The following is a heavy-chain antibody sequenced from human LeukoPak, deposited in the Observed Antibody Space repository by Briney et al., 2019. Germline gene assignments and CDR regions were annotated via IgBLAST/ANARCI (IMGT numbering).Heavy chain of an antibody. J-gene: IGHJ3*02. D-gene: IGHD4-11*01. CDR2: IHTSGGT. CDR3: ARDSALETTVYRSDVFDI. CDR1: GGSISSYC. V-gene: IGHV4-4*07. Sequence: SETLSLTCTVSGGSISSYCWSWIRQPAGKGLEWVGRIHTSGGTNYNPSLKSRVTMSVDTSKNQFSLKLSSVTAADTAVYCCARDSALETTVYRSDVFDIWGQGTMVTVSS.